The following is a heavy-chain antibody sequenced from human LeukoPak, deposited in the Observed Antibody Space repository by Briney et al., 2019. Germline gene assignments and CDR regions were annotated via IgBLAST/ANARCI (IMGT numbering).Heavy chain of an antibody. CDR3: VRADCGGDCYSRY. J-gene: IGHJ4*02. D-gene: IGHD2-21*02. CDR2: INYNGDST. V-gene: IGHV3-64D*06. Sequence: PGGSLRLSGPASGFTFRRYGVHWVRKGPGKGLEYVSAINYNGDSTYYSAAVKGRFTISRDNSNDTLFLQMSSLRPEDTAVYYCVRADCGGDCYSRYWGRGTLVIVSS. CDR1: GFTFRRYG.